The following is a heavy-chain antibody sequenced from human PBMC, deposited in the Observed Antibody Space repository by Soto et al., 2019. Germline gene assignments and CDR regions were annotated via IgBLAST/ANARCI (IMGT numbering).Heavy chain of an antibody. D-gene: IGHD3-3*01. CDR3: ARDPSVGLYDFWRDH. CDR1: GFTFSSYS. J-gene: IGHJ4*02. CDR2: ISSSSSTI. Sequence: EVQLVESGGGLVQPGGSLRLSCAASGFTFSSYSMNWVRQAPGKGLEWVSYISSSSSTIYYADSVKGRFTISRDNAKNSLYLQMNSLRAEDTAVYYCARDPSVGLYDFWRDHWGQGTLVTVSS. V-gene: IGHV3-48*01.